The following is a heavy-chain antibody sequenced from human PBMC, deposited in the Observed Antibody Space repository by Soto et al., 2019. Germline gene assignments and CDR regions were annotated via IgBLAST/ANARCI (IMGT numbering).Heavy chain of an antibody. CDR3: ARVHXYESSPCYL. CDR2: ITSSSSYT. Sequence: NPGGSLRLSCAASGFTFSSYNMNRVRQAPGKGLDLVSSITSSSSYTDYAASVKGRFTIARDKAKNSLTRKRSIRRAEDTXVYFCARVHXYESSPCYLXGQETPLTLSS. J-gene: IGHJ4*02. D-gene: IGHD3-22*01. CDR1: GFTFSSYN. V-gene: IGHV3-21*06.